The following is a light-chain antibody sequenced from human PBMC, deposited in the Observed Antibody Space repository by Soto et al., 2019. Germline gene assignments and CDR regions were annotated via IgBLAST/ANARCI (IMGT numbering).Light chain of an antibody. V-gene: IGLV2-14*02. Sequence: QSVLTQPASVSGSPGQSITISCTGTSSDIGTYNLVSWYQHHPGNAPKLMIYEATKRPSGVSSRFSGSKSGNTASLTISGLQTEDEADYYCQSYDSSLSGVVFGGGTKLTVL. J-gene: IGLJ2*01. CDR1: SSDIGTYNL. CDR2: EAT. CDR3: QSYDSSLSGVV.